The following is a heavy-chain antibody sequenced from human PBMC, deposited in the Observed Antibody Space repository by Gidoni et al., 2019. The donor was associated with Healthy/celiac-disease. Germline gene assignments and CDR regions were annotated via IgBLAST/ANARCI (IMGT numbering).Heavy chain of an antibody. D-gene: IGHD4-17*01. J-gene: IGHJ6*02. CDR3: AKDSIIYGDYPNGMDV. CDR2: ISYDGSNK. CDR1: GFTFSSYG. V-gene: IGHV3-30*18. Sequence: QVQLVESGGGVVQPGRSLRLSCAASGFTFSSYGMHWVRQAPGKGLEWVAVISYDGSNKYYEDSVKGRFTISRDNSKNTLYLQMNSLRAEDTAVYYCAKDSIIYGDYPNGMDVWGQGTTVTVSS.